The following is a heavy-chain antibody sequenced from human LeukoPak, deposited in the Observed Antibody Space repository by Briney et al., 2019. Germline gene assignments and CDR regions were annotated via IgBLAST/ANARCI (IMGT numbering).Heavy chain of an antibody. CDR1: GGSISSSSYY. V-gene: IGHV4-39*07. CDR2: IYYSGST. CDR3: ARDPSGSYDRGYFDY. Sequence: SETLSLTCTVSGGSISSSSYYWGWIRQPPGKGLEWIGSIYYSGSTYYNPSLKSRVTISVDTSKNQFSLKLSSVTAADTAVYYCARDPSGSYDRGYFDYWGQGTLVTVSS. J-gene: IGHJ4*02. D-gene: IGHD1-26*01.